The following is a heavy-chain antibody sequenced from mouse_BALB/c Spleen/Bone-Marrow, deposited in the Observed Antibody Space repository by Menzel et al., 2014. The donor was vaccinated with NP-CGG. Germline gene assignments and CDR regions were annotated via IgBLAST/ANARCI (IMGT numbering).Heavy chain of an antibody. D-gene: IGHD1-1*01. CDR2: ISSGGSYT. J-gene: IGHJ2*01. Sequence: EVQLQESGGDLVKPGGSLKLSCAASGFTFSSYGMSWVRQTPDKRLEWVATISSGGSYTYYPDSVKGRFTISRDNAKNPLYLQMSSLKSEDTAMYYCARPTTVVATGGSFDYWGQGTTLTVSS. CDR3: ARPTTVVATGGSFDY. CDR1: GFTFSSYG. V-gene: IGHV5-6*01.